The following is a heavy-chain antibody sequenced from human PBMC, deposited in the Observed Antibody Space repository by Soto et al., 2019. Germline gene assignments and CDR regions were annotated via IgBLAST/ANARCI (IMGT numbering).Heavy chain of an antibody. CDR2: IYSGGYT. CDR3: ATSPGGGGY. J-gene: IGHJ4*02. Sequence: EVQLVESGGGLIQPGGSLRLSCAVSGFTVSNNYMSWVRQAPGKGLEGVSVIYSGGYTAYGDSVKGRFTISRDNSKNTLNLQMNTRGAHDPALFYGATSPGGGGYWGQGTLVTVSS. CDR1: GFTVSNNY. V-gene: IGHV3-53*01. D-gene: IGHD3-10*01.